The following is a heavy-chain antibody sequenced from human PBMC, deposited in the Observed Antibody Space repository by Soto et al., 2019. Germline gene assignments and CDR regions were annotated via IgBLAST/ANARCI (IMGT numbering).Heavy chain of an antibody. CDR1: VTSINNNNYY. CDR3: ARDAGSFDY. V-gene: IGHV4-39*07. Sequence: SETLSLTCTVSVTSINNNNYYWGWIRQHPGKGLEWIGYIYYSGSTYYNPSLKSRVTISVDTSKNQFSLKLSSVTAADTAVYYCARDAGSFDYWGQGTLVTVSS. CDR2: IYYSGST. D-gene: IGHD3-10*01. J-gene: IGHJ4*02.